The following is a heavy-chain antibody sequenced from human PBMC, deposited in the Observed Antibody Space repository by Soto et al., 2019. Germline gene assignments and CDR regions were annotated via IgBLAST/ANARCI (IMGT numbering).Heavy chain of an antibody. V-gene: IGHV3-30*18. CDR3: AKGGGSMDA. CDR2: ILYDGSKT. D-gene: IGHD3-16*01. CDR1: GFIFKAFG. J-gene: IGHJ6*02. Sequence: QVHLVESGGGVVQPGTSLRLSCAASGFIFKAFGMHWVRQAPGKGLEWVAVILYDGSKTYYADSLKGRVTISRDNSKNTLFLQMNNLEPEDTAVYYCAKGGGSMDAWGQGTTVTVSS.